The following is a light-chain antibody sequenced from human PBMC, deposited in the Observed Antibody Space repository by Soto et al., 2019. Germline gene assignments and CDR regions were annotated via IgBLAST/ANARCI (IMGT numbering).Light chain of an antibody. Sequence: QSALTQPPSASGSPGQSVTISCTGTSSDIGNYDYVSWYQQHPGKAPKLMIYEVTERPSGVPNRFSGSKSGNTASLTVSGLQAEDEAAYYCSSFAGSNNLVVFGGGTKLTVL. V-gene: IGLV2-8*01. CDR2: EVT. J-gene: IGLJ2*01. CDR3: SSFAGSNNLVV. CDR1: SSDIGNYDY.